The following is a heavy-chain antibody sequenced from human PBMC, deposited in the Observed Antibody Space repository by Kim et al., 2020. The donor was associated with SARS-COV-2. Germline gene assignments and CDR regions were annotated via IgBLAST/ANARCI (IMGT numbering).Heavy chain of an antibody. CDR3: VITPLRTTVTSDYYYYGMDV. Sequence: GGSLRLSCAASGFTFSSSWMHWVCQAPEKGLEWVADIKCDGSEKYYVDSVKGRLTISRDNAKNSLYLQVNSLRAEDMTVYYCVITPLRTTVTSDYYYYGMDVWGQGTTVTVSS. D-gene: IGHD4-17*01. CDR2: IKCDGSEK. CDR1: GFTFSSSW. V-gene: IGHV3-7*03. J-gene: IGHJ6*02.